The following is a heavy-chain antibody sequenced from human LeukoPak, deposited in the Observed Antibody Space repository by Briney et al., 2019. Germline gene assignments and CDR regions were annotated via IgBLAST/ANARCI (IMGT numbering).Heavy chain of an antibody. J-gene: IGHJ4*02. CDR3: ARVAYSGYDYRGYFDY. Sequence: SETLSLTCTVAGGSISSGNYYWGWIRQPPGKGLEWIGSIYYSGSTYYNPSLMSRVTISVDTSKNQFSLKLSSVTAADTAVFYCARVAYSGYDYRGYFDYWGQGTLVTVSS. V-gene: IGHV4-39*07. CDR2: IYYSGST. CDR1: GGSISSGNYY. D-gene: IGHD5-12*01.